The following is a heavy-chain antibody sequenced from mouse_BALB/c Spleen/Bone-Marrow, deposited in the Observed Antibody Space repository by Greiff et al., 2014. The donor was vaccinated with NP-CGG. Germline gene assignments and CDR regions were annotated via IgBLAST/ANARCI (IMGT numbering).Heavy chain of an antibody. CDR1: GYTFTSSW. V-gene: IGHV1S130*01. CDR3: ANYYGSSSY. Sequence: VKLMESGSVLVRPGASVKLSCKASGYTFTSSWMHWAKQRPGQGLEWIGEIHPNSGNTNYNEKFKGKATLTVGTPSSTAYVDLSSLTSEDSAVYYCANYYGSSSYWGQGTTLTVSS. J-gene: IGHJ2*01. CDR2: IHPNSGNT. D-gene: IGHD1-1*01.